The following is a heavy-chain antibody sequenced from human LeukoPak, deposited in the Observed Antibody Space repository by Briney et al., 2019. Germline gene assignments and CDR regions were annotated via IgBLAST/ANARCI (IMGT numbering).Heavy chain of an antibody. CDR1: GGTFSSYA. CDR3: ARDDLRVVPAAKSYYYYGMDV. J-gene: IGHJ6*04. CDR2: IIPIFGTA. D-gene: IGHD2-2*01. V-gene: IGHV1-69*13. Sequence: ASVKVSCKASGGTFSSYAISWVRQAPGQGLEWMGGIIPIFGTANYAQKFQGTVTITADESTSTAYMELSSLRSEDTAVYYCARDDLRVVPAAKSYYYYGMDVWGKGTTVTVSS.